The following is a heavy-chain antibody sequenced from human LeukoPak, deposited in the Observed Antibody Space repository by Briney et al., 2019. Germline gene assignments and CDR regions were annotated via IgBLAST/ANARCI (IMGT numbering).Heavy chain of an antibody. V-gene: IGHV4-34*01. CDR2: INHSGST. CDR1: GGSFSGYY. D-gene: IGHD1-26*01. Sequence: SETLSLTCAVYGGSFSGYYWSWIRQPPGKGLEWIGEINHSGSTNYNPSLKSRVTISVDTSKNQFSLKLSSVTAADTAVYYCARLVESWAYYYGMDVWGQGTAVTVSS. J-gene: IGHJ6*02. CDR3: ARLVESWAYYYGMDV.